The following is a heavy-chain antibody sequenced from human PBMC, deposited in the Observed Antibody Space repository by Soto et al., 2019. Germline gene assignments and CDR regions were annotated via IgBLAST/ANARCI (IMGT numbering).Heavy chain of an antibody. CDR2: IIPIFGTA. CDR1: GGTFSSYA. CDR3: ARGSRFLEWSPWYYGMDV. V-gene: IGHV1-69*13. J-gene: IGHJ6*02. D-gene: IGHD3-3*01. Sequence: VASVKVSCKASGGTFSSYAISWVRQAPGQGLEWMGGIIPIFGTANYAQKFQGRVTITADESTSTAYMELSSLRSEDTAVYYCARGSRFLEWSPWYYGMDVWRQGTTVTVSS.